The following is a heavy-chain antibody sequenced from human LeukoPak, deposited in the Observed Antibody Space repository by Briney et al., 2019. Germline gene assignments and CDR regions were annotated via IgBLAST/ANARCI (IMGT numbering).Heavy chain of an antibody. CDR2: ISYDGSNK. J-gene: IGHJ4*02. CDR3: AKGAQAYCGGDCSIDY. CDR1: GFTFSSYA. V-gene: IGHV3-30*04. D-gene: IGHD2-21*02. Sequence: GGSLRLSCAASGFTFSSYAMHWVRQAPGKGLEWVAVISYDGSNKYYADSVKGRFTISRDNSKNTLYLQMNSLRAEDTAVYYCAKGAQAYCGGDCSIDYWGQGTLVTVSS.